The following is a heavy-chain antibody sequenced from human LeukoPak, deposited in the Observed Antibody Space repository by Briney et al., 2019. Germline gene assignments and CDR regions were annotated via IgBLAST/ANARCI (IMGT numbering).Heavy chain of an antibody. CDR1: GFTFSKYA. CDR3: AKDRGGGSVRGYFDY. CDR2: ISGSGGST. J-gene: IGHJ4*02. V-gene: IGHV3-23*01. Sequence: PGGSLRLSCAASGFTFSKYAMDWVRQAPGKGLEWVSSISGSGGSTYYADSVKGRFTISRDNSKNTLYLQMNSLRAEDTAVYYCAKDRGGGSVRGYFDYWGQGTLVTVSS. D-gene: IGHD4-11*01.